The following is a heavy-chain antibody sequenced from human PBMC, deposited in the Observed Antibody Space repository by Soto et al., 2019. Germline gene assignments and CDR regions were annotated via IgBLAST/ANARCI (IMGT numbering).Heavy chain of an antibody. CDR2: ISYDGSNK. J-gene: IGHJ6*02. D-gene: IGHD4-17*01. CDR3: AKAHDYGDYYYYYYGMDV. CDR1: GFTFSSYG. Sequence: QVQLVESGGGVVQPGRSLRLSCAASGFTFSSYGMHWVRQAPGKGLEWVAVISYDGSNKYYADSVKGRFTISRDNSKNTLYLQMNSLRAEDTAVYYCAKAHDYGDYYYYYYGMDVWGQGTTVTVSS. V-gene: IGHV3-30*18.